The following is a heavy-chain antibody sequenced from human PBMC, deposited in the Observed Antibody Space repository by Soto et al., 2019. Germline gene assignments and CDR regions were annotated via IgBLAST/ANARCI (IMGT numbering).Heavy chain of an antibody. V-gene: IGHV1-69*09. J-gene: IGHJ4*02. CDR1: GGTFVRHV. CDR3: ATPACAATWCSPSHNLDH. Sequence: QVQLVQSGAEMKKPESSVKVSCKTSGGTFVRHVISWVRQAPGQGPEWMGKINPLSGIPNYAQKFQDRVTFTADTDSSTAYMELSSLRSDATAVYYCATPACAATWCSPSHNLDHWGQGTLVTVSS. CDR2: INPLSGIP. D-gene: IGHD2-2*01.